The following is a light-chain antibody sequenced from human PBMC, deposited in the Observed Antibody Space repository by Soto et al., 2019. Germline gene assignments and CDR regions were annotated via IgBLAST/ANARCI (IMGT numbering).Light chain of an antibody. CDR2: EVS. J-gene: IGLJ2*01. CDR1: SSDVGGYSY. Sequence: QSVLTQPASVSGYPVQSITISCTGTSSDVGGYSYVSWYQQHPGKTPKLIIYEVSNRPSGVSNRFSGSKSGNTASLTISGLQTEDEADYYCSSFSSITREVFGGGTKLTVL. CDR3: SSFSSITREV. V-gene: IGLV2-14*01.